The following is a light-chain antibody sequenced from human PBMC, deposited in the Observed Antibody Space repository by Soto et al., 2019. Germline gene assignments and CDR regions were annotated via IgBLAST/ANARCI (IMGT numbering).Light chain of an antibody. CDR1: SSNIGSKS. CDR2: STN. V-gene: IGLV1-44*01. J-gene: IGLJ3*02. Sequence: QSVLTQPPSASGTTGQRVTISCSGSSSNIGSKSVNWYQQLPGTAPKLLIRSTNQRPSGVPARFSGSKSGTSASLAISGLQSGDEADYYCAAWDDSLNGPVFGGGTQLTVL. CDR3: AAWDDSLNGPV.